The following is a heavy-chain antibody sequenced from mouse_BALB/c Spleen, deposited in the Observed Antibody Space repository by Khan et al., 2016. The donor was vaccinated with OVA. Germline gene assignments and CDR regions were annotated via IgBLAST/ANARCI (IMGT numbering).Heavy chain of an antibody. J-gene: IGHJ3*01. D-gene: IGHD1-2*01. CDR2: ISPGSGDT. V-gene: IGHV1-77*01. Sequence: QVQLQQSGAELARPGASVKLSCKASGYTFTDYYINWVKLRTGQGLEWIGEISPGSGDTYYNERFKGKATLTADKSSSTAYMRLSSLTSEASAVYFCARRNYFGYTFAYWGQGTLVTVSA. CDR1: GYTFTDYY. CDR3: ARRNYFGYTFAY.